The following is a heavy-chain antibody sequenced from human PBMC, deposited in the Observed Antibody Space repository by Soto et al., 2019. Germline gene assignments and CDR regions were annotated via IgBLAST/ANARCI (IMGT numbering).Heavy chain of an antibody. V-gene: IGHV4-59*01. CDR1: GASLAGYY. CDR3: ARVSYGSGCCHPRFDP. Sequence: PSETLSLNCNVSGASLAGYYWSWIRQPPGKGLEWIGYIYYSGSTNYNPSLKSRVTISVDTSKNQFSLKLSSVTAADTAVYYCARVSYGSGCCHPRFDPWGQGTLVTVSS. CDR2: IYYSGST. J-gene: IGHJ5*02. D-gene: IGHD3-10*01.